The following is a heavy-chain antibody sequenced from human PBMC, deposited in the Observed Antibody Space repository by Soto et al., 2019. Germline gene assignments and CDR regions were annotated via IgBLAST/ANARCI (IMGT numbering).Heavy chain of an antibody. J-gene: IGHJ6*03. D-gene: IGHD4-17*01. CDR2: IYYSGST. CDR1: GGSISSSSYY. V-gene: IGHV4-39*01. CDR3: ARHGRGDYYYYMDV. Sequence: QLQLQESGPGLVKPSETLSLTCTVSGGSISSSSYYWGWIRQPPGKGLEWIGSIYYSGSTDYNPSLKRRVTVSVDTSKNKFSLKLSSVTAAHTAVYYCARHGRGDYYYYMDVWGKWTTVTVSS.